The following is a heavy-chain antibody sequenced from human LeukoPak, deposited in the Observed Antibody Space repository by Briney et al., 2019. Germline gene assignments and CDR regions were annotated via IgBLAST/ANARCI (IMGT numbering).Heavy chain of an antibody. V-gene: IGHV1-8*01. CDR2: MNPNSGNT. Sequence: ASVKVSCKASGYTFTSYDINWVRQATGQGLEWMGWMNPNSGNTGYAQKFQGRVTMTRDTSISTAYMELSRLRSDDTAVYYCARRIGYCSSTSCYPDLFDYWGQGTLVTVSS. CDR1: GYTFTSYD. CDR3: ARRIGYCSSTSCYPDLFDY. D-gene: IGHD2-2*01. J-gene: IGHJ4*02.